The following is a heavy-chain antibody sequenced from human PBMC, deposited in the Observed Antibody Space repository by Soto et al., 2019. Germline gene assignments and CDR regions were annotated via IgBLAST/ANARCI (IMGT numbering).Heavy chain of an antibody. V-gene: IGHV4-38-2*01. J-gene: IGHJ3*02. D-gene: IGHD3-22*01. CDR2: IYHSGST. CDR3: ARVYYDSSGYYYVDAFDI. Sequence: PSETLSLTCAVSGYSISSGYYWGWIRQPPGKGLGWIGSIYHSGSTYYNPSLKSRVTISVDTSKNQFSLKLSSVTAADTAVYYCARVYYDSSGYYYVDAFDIWGQGTMVTVSS. CDR1: GYSISSGYY.